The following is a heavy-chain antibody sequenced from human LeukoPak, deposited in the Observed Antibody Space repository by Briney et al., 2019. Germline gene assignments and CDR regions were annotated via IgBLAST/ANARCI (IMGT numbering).Heavy chain of an antibody. CDR2: ISGGGDTT. CDR1: GFTFTNST. CDR3: AKVRYDDSSGYPHYYFDY. J-gene: IGHJ4*02. V-gene: IGHV3-23*01. Sequence: GGSLRLSCAASGFTFTNSTMNWVRQAPGKGLEWVSAISGGGDTTYYADSVKGRFTISRDNSKNTLYLQMSSLRAEDTAEYYCAKVRYDDSSGYPHYYFDYWGQGTLVTVSS. D-gene: IGHD3-22*01.